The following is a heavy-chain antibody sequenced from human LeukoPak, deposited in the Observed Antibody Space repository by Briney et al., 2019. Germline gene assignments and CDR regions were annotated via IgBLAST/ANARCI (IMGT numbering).Heavy chain of an antibody. CDR2: ISGSGGYT. CDR1: GFTFTSSA. V-gene: IGHV3-23*01. J-gene: IGHJ4*02. CDR3: AKDVSEYSSAWYYFYS. Sequence: GGSLRLSCGAAGFTFTSSAMTWVRQAPGEGLEWVSGISGSGGYTNYADSVKGRFTISRDNSKNTLYLQMSSLRAEDTAVYYCAKDVSEYSSAWYYFYSSGQGTLVTVSS. D-gene: IGHD6-19*01.